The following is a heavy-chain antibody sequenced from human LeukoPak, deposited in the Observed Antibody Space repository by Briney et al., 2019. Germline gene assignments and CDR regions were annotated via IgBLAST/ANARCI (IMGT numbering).Heavy chain of an antibody. Sequence: SETLSLTWTVSGXSISSYTYYWGWIRQPPGKGPEWIGSMYYSGSTYYNPSLKSRVTISVDTTKKQFSLTLSSVTAADTAVYYCARQKGYCYGGNCYRYWFFDLWGRGTLVTVSS. CDR1: GXSISSYTYY. CDR2: MYYSGST. V-gene: IGHV4-39*01. J-gene: IGHJ2*01. D-gene: IGHD2-15*01. CDR3: ARQKGYCYGGNCYRYWFFDL.